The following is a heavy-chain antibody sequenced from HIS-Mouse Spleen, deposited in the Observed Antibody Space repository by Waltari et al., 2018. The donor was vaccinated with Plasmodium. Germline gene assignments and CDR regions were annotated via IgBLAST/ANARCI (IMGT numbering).Heavy chain of an antibody. J-gene: IGHJ2*01. D-gene: IGHD6-13*01. Sequence: EVQLVESGGGLVQPGGSLRLSCAASGFTFSSYWMSWVRQAPGKGREWVANIKQDGSEKYYVDSVKGRFTISRDNAKNSLYLQMNSLRAEDTAVYASSWYWYFDLWGRGTLVTVSS. CDR2: IKQDGSEK. V-gene: IGHV3-7*01. CDR1: GFTFSSYW. CDR3: SWYWYFDL.